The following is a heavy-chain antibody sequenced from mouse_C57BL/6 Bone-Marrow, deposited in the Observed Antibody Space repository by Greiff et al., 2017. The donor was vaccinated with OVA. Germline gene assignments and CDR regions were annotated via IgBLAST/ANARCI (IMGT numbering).Heavy chain of an antibody. D-gene: IGHD1-1*01. CDR2: ISYSGST. CDR3: ARGTVDYFDY. CDR1: GYSITSGYD. Sequence: EVQLQESGPGMVKPSQSLSLTCTVTGYSITSGYDWHWIRHFPGNKLEWMGYISYSGSTNYNPSLKSRISITHDTSKNHFFLKLNSVTTEDTATYYCARGTVDYFDYWGQGTTLTVSS. V-gene: IGHV3-1*01. J-gene: IGHJ2*01.